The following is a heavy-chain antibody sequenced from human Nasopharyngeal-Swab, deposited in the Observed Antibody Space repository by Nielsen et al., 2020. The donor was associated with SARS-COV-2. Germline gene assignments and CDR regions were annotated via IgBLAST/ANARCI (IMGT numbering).Heavy chain of an antibody. CDR1: GLTFRDAW. CDR2: IKSKAVGGTT. J-gene: IGHJ4*02. CDR3: AHDSSGYYYRNDY. V-gene: IGHV3-15*07. Sequence: GGSLRLSCGISGLTFRDAWVNWVRQAPGKGLEWVGHIKSKAVGGTTDYSAPVKGRFTISRDDSKNTLYLQMNSLRTEDTAAYYCAHDSSGYYYRNDYWGQGTLVTVSS. D-gene: IGHD3-22*01.